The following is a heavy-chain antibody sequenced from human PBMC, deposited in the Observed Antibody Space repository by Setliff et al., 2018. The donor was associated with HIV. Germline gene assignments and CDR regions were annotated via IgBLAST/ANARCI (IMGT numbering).Heavy chain of an antibody. V-gene: IGHV4-31*03. J-gene: IGHJ4*02. CDR3: ARTRHDYGGYFDH. Sequence: PSETLSLTCTVSGDSIGFSGYFWSWIRQHPGKGLEWIGYIYYSGSTFYNPSLKGRFTISRDNSKNTLYLRMNSLRAEDMAVYYCARTRHDYGGYFDHWGQGTLVTVSS. D-gene: IGHD4-17*01. CDR1: GDSIGFSGYF. CDR2: IYYSGST.